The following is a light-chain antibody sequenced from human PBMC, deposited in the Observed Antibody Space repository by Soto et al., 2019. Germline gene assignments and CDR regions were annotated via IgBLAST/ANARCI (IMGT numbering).Light chain of an antibody. J-gene: IGLJ2*01. Sequence: QSVLTQPPSVSGAPGQRVTISCTGSSSNIGAGYDVHWYQQLPGTAPKLLIYGNSNRPSGLPDRFSGSKSGTSASLTITGLQAEDEADDYCQSYDSSLSGYVVFGGGTKLTVL. CDR3: QSYDSSLSGYVV. CDR1: SSNIGAGYD. CDR2: GNS. V-gene: IGLV1-40*01.